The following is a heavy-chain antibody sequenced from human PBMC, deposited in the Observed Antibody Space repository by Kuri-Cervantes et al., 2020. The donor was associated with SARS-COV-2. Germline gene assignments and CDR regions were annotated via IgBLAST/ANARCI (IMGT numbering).Heavy chain of an antibody. CDR2: IKSRIDGGTT. J-gene: IGHJ4*02. CDR3: RLDSLYDIWSGYRPTGDDH. V-gene: IGHV3-15*01. D-gene: IGHD3-3*01. CDR1: RLGFTNAW. Sequence: GESLKISCDTSRLGFTNAWMSWVRQAPGKGLEWVGRIKSRIDGGTTHYTAAVEDRFILSRDDSKTTVYLHINSLRTEDTGVYFCRLDSLYDIWSGYRPTGDDHWGLGTRVTVSS.